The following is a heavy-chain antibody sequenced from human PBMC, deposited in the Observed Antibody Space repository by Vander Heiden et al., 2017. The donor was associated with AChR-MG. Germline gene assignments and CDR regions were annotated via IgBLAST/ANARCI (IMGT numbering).Heavy chain of an antibody. CDR2: ISGSGGST. CDR3: GRYPVDFWSGSET. CDR1: VFHFSSYA. V-gene: IGHV3-23*01. J-gene: IGHJ4*02. Sequence: EVQLFESGGGLVQPGGSLRLSCTASVFHFSSYAMRWVRQAPGKGLEWVSAISGSGGSTYYAVAVKGRFTISIDNSKNTLYLQLHRLRAEDTALYCCGRYPVDFWSGSETWVEVSLVT. D-gene: IGHD3-3*01.